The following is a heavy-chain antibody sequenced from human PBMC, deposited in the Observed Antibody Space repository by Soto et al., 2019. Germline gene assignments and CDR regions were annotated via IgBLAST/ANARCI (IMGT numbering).Heavy chain of an antibody. V-gene: IGHV4-59*01. CDR2: IYYSGST. J-gene: IGHJ4*02. D-gene: IGHD6-19*01. Sequence: QVQLQESGPGLVKPSESLSLTCAVSGGSISSYYWSWIRQPPVKGLEWIGYIYYSGSTNYNPSLKSRVTISVDTSKNQFSLKLTSVTAADTAVYYCARSRYTSGWWTPPFDYWGQGTLVTVSS. CDR3: ARSRYTSGWWTPPFDY. CDR1: GGSISSYY.